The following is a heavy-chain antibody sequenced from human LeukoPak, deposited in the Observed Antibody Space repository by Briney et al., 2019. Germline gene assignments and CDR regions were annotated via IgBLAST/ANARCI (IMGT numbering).Heavy chain of an antibody. CDR3: TRNQGGGRFDP. V-gene: IGHV3-7*01. Sequence: GGSLRLSCAASGFTFSSYYIIWVRQAPGKGLEWVTTINRDGSEKYYVDSVKGRFTMSRDNAKNSLYLQMNSLRVEDTAVYFCTRNQGGGRFDPWGQGTLVTVSS. CDR2: INRDGSEK. J-gene: IGHJ5*02. D-gene: IGHD3-16*01. CDR1: GFTFSSYY.